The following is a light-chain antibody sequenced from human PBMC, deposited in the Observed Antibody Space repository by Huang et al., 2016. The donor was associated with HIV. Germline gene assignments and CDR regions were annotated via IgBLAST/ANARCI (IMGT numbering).Light chain of an antibody. CDR1: QSISSW. J-gene: IGKJ2*01. Sequence: DIQMTQSPSTLSASVGDRVTITCRASQSISSWVAWYQQKPGKPPSLLIYKASTLQSGVPTRFSGSGSGTEFTLTISGLQPDDFATYYCQQYDSYSYTFGQGTKLEIK. CDR3: QQYDSYSYT. V-gene: IGKV1-5*03. CDR2: KAS.